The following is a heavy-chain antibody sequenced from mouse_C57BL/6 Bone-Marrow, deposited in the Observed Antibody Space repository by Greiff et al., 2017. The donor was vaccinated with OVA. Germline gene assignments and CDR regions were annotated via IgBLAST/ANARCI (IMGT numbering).Heavy chain of an antibody. CDR3: ARGEDYWEYAMDY. V-gene: IGHV5-4*03. CDR1: GFTFSSYA. Sequence: EVKLMESGGGLVKPGGSLKLSCAASGFTFSSYAMSWVRQTPEKRLEWVATISDGGSYTYYTDNVKGRFTISRDNAKNNLYLQMSHLKSEDTAMYYCARGEDYWEYAMDYWGQGTSVTVSS. CDR2: ISDGGSYT. J-gene: IGHJ4*01. D-gene: IGHD4-1*01.